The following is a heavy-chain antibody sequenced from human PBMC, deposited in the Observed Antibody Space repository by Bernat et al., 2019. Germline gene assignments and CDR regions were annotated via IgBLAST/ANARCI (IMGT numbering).Heavy chain of an antibody. CDR2: IYYSGST. D-gene: IGHD4-17*01. V-gene: IGHV4-59*12. J-gene: IGHJ5*02. CDR1: GGSISSYY. Sequence: QVQLQESGPGLVKPSETLSLTCTVSGGSISSYYWSWIRQPPGKGLEWIGYIYYSGSTNYNPSLKSRVTISVDTSKNQFSLKLSSVTAADTAVYYCARDFGDYVLENWFDPWGQGTLVTVSS. CDR3: ARDFGDYVLENWFDP.